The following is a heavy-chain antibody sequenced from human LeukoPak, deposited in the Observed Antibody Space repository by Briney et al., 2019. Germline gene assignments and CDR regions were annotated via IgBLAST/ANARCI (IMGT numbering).Heavy chain of an antibody. CDR1: GFTFSTYA. V-gene: IGHV3-23*01. D-gene: IGHD2-2*01. CDR2: ISGSGSIT. CDR3: AKQTRYERPAGGRGFDY. J-gene: IGHJ4*02. Sequence: GGSLRLSCEASGFTFSTYAMSWVRQAPGKGLEWVSGISGSGSITYYADSVKGRFTISRDNSKSTLFLEMSSPRAEDMAVYYFAKQTRYERPAGGRGFDYWGQGTLVTVSS.